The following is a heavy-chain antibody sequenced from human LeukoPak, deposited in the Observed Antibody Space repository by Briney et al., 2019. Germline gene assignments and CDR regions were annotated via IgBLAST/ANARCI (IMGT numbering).Heavy chain of an antibody. D-gene: IGHD6-13*01. J-gene: IGHJ3*02. Sequence: MASETLSLTCTVCGGSISSYYWSWIRQPPGKGLEWIGYIYYSGSTNYNPSLKSRVTISVDTSKNQFSLKLSSVTAADTAVYYCARYNSRYILTRAFDIWGQGTMVTVSS. V-gene: IGHV4-59*12. CDR2: IYYSGST. CDR1: GGSISSYY. CDR3: ARYNSRYILTRAFDI.